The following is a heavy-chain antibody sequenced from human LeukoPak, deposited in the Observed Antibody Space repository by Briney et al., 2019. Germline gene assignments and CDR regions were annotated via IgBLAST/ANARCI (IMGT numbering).Heavy chain of an antibody. CDR2: IYYSGST. CDR1: GAYFTNYY. V-gene: IGHV4-59*12. CDR3: ARGEEQQLPY. J-gene: IGHJ4*02. D-gene: IGHD6-13*01. Sequence: PSETLSLTCTVSGAYFTNYYWSFIRQPPGKGLEWIGNIYYSGSTYYNASLRSRVTISVDMSKNQFSLKLTSVTAADTAVYYCARGEEQQLPYWGQGTLVTVSS.